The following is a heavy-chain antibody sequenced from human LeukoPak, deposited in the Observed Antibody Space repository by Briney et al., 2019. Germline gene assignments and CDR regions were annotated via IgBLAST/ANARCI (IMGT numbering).Heavy chain of an antibody. V-gene: IGHV4-59*01. D-gene: IGHD3-22*01. CDR1: GGSISSYY. Sequence: SETLSLTCTVSGGSISSYYWSWIRQPPGKGLEWIGYIYYSGSTNYNPSLKSRVTISGDTSKNQFSLKLRSVTAADTAVYYCAREAYYYDSSGQNTLGYWGQGTLVTVSS. CDR2: IYYSGST. CDR3: AREAYYYDSSGQNTLGY. J-gene: IGHJ4*02.